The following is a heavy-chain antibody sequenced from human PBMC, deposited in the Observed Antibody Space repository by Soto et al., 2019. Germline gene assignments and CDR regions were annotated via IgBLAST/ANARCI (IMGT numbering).Heavy chain of an antibody. D-gene: IGHD6-19*01. Sequence: ASVKVSWKASGNTFTSYAMDWGRPPPGQRLEWMGWINAGNGNTKYSQKFQGRVTITRDTSASTAYMELSSLRSEDTAVYYCARGRPLVSGWYDYWGQGTLVTVSS. J-gene: IGHJ4*02. CDR2: INAGNGNT. CDR3: ARGRPLVSGWYDY. CDR1: GNTFTSYA. V-gene: IGHV1-3*01.